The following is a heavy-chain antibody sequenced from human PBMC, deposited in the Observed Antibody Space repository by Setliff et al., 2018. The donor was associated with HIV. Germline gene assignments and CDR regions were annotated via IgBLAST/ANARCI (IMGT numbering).Heavy chain of an antibody. CDR2: VNPKSDNS. V-gene: IGHV1-8*02. D-gene: IGHD3-10*01. CDR1: GYTFSDYD. J-gene: IGHJ5*01. CDR3: ARRIKDNDNYNIPCEA. Sequence: GASVKVSCKASGYTFSDYDIHWVRQASGQRLEWMGWVNPKSDNSGLAQKFQGRVFLTSNASLNTTYMYFNGLTSDDTATYYCARRIKDNDNYNIPCEAWGQGTLVTVSS.